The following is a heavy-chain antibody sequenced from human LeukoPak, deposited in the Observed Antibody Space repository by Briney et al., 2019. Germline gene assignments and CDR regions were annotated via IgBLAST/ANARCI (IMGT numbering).Heavy chain of an antibody. CDR2: IYYSGST. V-gene: IGHV4-59*01. D-gene: IGHD6-19*01. CDR1: GGSISSYY. Sequence: SETLSLTCTVSGGSISSYYWSWIRQPPGKGLEWIGYIYYSGSTNYNPPLKSRVTISVDTSKNQFSLKLSSVTAADTAVYYCAKEKDSSGWYDYWGQGTLVTVSS. CDR3: AKEKDSSGWYDY. J-gene: IGHJ4*02.